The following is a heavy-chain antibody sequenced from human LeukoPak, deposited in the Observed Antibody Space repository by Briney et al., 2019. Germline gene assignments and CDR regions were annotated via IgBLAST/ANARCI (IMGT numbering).Heavy chain of an antibody. J-gene: IGHJ4*02. V-gene: IGHV3-7*01. CDR1: GFSFSNSW. D-gene: IGHD3-22*01. CDR2: INYDGSQK. CDR3: ASSHDSSSND. Sequence: GGSLRLSCVASGFSFSNSWMAWVRQAPGKGLEWVGNINYDGSQKYYVDSVKGRFTISRDNAKNSLYLEMNSLRADDTAVYFCASSHDSSSNDWGQGAIVTVSS.